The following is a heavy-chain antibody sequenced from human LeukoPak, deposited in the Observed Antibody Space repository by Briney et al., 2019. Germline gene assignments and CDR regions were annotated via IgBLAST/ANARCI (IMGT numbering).Heavy chain of an antibody. Sequence: GGSLRLSCAASGFTFSSYSMNWVRQAPGKGLEWVSSSSSSSSYIYYADSVKGRFTISRDNAKNSLYLQMNSLRAEDTAVYYCARDLTARRNTFFDYWGQGTLVTVSS. CDR1: GFTFSSYS. D-gene: IGHD3-16*01. J-gene: IGHJ4*02. CDR3: ARDLTARRNTFFDY. V-gene: IGHV3-21*01. CDR2: SSSSSSYI.